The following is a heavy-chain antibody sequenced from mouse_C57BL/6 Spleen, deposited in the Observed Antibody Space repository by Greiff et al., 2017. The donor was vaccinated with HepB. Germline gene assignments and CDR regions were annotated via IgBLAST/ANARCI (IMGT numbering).Heavy chain of an antibody. CDR3: SRGTGYAMDY. CDR2: INPNNGGT. V-gene: IGHV1-26*01. CDR1: GYTFTDYY. Sequence: EVQLQQSGPELVKPGASVKISCKASGYTFTDYYMNWVKQSHGKSLEWIGDINPNNGGTSYNQKFKGKAKLTVDKSSSTAYMELRSLTSEDSAVYYCSRGTGYAMDYWGQGTSVTVSS. D-gene: IGHD3-3*01. J-gene: IGHJ4*01.